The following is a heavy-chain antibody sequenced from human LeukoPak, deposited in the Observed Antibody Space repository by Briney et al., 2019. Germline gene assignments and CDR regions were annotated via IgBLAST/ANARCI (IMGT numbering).Heavy chain of an antibody. D-gene: IGHD2-21*01. CDR2: ISDSGNT. CDR1: GFTLSSYA. CDR3: AKAPVTTCSGAYCYPFDY. V-gene: IGHV3-23*01. Sequence: GRSLRLSCTASGFTLSSYAMSWVRQAPGKGLEWVSAISDSGNTYHADSVKGGFTISRDSSKNTLYLQMNRLRAEDAAVYYCAKAPVTTCSGAYCYPFDYWGQGTLVTVSS. J-gene: IGHJ4*02.